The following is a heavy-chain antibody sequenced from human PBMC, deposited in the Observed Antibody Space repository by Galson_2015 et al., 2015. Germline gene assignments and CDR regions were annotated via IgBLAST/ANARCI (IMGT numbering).Heavy chain of an antibody. V-gene: IGHV3-30*18. CDR3: AKREYKPNYYGMDV. J-gene: IGHJ6*02. Sequence: SLRLSCAASGFTFSSYGMHWVRQAPGKGLEWVAVISYDGSNKYYADSVKGRFTISRDNSKNTLYLQMNSLRAEDTAVYYCAKREYKPNYYGMDVWGQGTTVTVSS. CDR1: GFTFSSYG. CDR2: ISYDGSNK. D-gene: IGHD6-6*01.